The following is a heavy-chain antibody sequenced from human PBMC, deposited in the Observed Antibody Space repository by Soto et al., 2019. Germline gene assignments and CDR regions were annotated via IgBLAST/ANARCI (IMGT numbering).Heavy chain of an antibody. D-gene: IGHD4-4*01. V-gene: IGHV1-24*01. Sequence: EASVKPSCKVCGYTLTDISMHWVRQAPGKGLEWMGGFDPEDGETIYAQKFQGRVTMTEDTSTDTAYMELSSLRSEDTAVYYCATFRDYSNFPLWGQGTLVTVSS. J-gene: IGHJ4*02. CDR2: FDPEDGET. CDR1: GYTLTDIS. CDR3: ATFRDYSNFPL.